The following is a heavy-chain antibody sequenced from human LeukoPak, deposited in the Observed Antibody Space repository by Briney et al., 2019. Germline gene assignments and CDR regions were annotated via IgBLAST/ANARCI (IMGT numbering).Heavy chain of an antibody. CDR1: GGTFSSYA. Sequence: GSSVKVSCKASGGTFSSYAISWVRQAPGQGLEWMGRIIPILGIANYAQKFQGRVTITADKSTSTAYMELSSLRSEDTAVYYCASAPLGALPGLPFQHWGQGTLVTVSS. CDR3: ASAPLGALPGLPFQH. CDR2: IIPILGIA. D-gene: IGHD1-26*01. J-gene: IGHJ1*01. V-gene: IGHV1-69*04.